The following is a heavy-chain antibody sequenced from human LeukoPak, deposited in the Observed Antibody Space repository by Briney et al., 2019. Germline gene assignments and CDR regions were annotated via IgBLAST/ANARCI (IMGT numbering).Heavy chain of an antibody. CDR3: ARVRSGSYSATDY. D-gene: IGHD1-26*01. J-gene: IGHJ4*02. V-gene: IGHV4-38-2*02. CDR2: IYYTGST. CDR1: GYSISSGYY. Sequence: TSETLSLTCTVSGYSISSGYYWGWIWQPPGKGLEWIGSIYYTGSTYYTPPLKSRVTISVDTSKNQFSLNLNSVTAADTAVYYCARVRSGSYSATDYWGQGTLITVSS.